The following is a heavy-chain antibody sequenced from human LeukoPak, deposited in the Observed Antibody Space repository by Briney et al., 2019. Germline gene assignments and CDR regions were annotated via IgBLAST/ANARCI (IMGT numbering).Heavy chain of an antibody. D-gene: IGHD6-25*01. Sequence: GRSLRLSCVGSGFTFDDYAMHWVRQAPGKGLEWVSAISYNRDATGYADSVEGRFTVSRDNAKNSLYLEMHSLRSEDMALYYSAKGAAAGIRGYFDYWGQGILVTVSS. V-gene: IGHV3-9*03. CDR2: ISYNRDAT. CDR3: AKGAAAGIRGYFDY. J-gene: IGHJ4*02. CDR1: GFTFDDYA.